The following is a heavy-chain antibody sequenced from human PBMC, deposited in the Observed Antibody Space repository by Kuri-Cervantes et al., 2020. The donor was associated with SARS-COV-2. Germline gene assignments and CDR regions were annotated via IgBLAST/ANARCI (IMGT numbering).Heavy chain of an antibody. CDR1: GGSISSYY. Sequence: GGSLRLSCTVSGGSISSYYWSWIRQPPGKGLEWVSAISGSGGSTYYADSVKGRFTISRDNSKNTLYLQMNSLRAEDTAVYYCAKDKFMYYDSSGYYDYWGQGTLVTASS. J-gene: IGHJ4*02. CDR3: AKDKFMYYDSSGYYDY. D-gene: IGHD3-22*01. CDR2: ISGSGGST. V-gene: IGHV3-23*01.